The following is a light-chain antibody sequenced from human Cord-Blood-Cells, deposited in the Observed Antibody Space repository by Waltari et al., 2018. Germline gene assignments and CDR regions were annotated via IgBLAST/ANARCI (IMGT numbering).Light chain of an antibody. J-gene: IGLJ1*01. V-gene: IGLV2-11*01. Sequence: QSALTQPRSVYGSPGQSVTISCTGTSSDVGCYNYVSWYQQHPGKAPKLMIYDVSKRPSGVPDRFSGSKSGNTASLTISGLQAEDEADYYCCSYAGSYTYVFGTGTKVTVL. CDR3: CSYAGSYTYV. CDR1: SSDVGCYNY. CDR2: DVS.